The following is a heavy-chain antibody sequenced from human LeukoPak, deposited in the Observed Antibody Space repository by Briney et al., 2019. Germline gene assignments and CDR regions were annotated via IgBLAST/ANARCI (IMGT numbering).Heavy chain of an antibody. Sequence: GGSLRLSCAASGFTFSSYVMIWVRQPPGKGLEWVSVIGTSGADIYYADSVRGRFSISRDNSKNTLSLQMNSLRVDDTAVYYCARDPNWGSGYWGQGTLVTVSS. CDR1: GFTFSSYV. CDR3: ARDPNWGSGY. D-gene: IGHD7-27*01. J-gene: IGHJ4*02. V-gene: IGHV3-23*01. CDR2: IGTSGADI.